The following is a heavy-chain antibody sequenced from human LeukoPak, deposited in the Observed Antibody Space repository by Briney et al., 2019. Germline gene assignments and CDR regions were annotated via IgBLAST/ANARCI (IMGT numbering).Heavy chain of an antibody. CDR1: GGSISSYY. J-gene: IGHJ6*02. CDR3: ARVVARRYCSGGSCYTNSRYYYGMDV. CDR2: IYYSGST. D-gene: IGHD2-15*01. V-gene: IGHV4-59*01. Sequence: SETLSLTCTVSGGSISSYYWSWIRQPPGKGLEWIGYIYYSGSTNYNPSLKSRVTISVDTSKNQLSLKLSSVTAADTAVYYCARVVARRYCSGGSCYTNSRYYYGMDVWGQGTTVTVSS.